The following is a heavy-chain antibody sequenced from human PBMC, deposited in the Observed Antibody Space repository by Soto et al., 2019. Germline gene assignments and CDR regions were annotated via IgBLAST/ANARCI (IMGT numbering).Heavy chain of an antibody. Sequence: GGSLRLSCAASGFTFSSYAMSWVRQAPGKGLEWVSAISGSGGSTYYADSVKGRFTISRDNSKNTLYLQMNSLRAEDTAVYYCAKNDRPRKGSSYGYTDYWGQGTLVPVSS. CDR2: ISGSGGST. V-gene: IGHV3-23*01. CDR1: GFTFSSYA. CDR3: AKNDRPRKGSSYGYTDY. J-gene: IGHJ4*02. D-gene: IGHD5-18*01.